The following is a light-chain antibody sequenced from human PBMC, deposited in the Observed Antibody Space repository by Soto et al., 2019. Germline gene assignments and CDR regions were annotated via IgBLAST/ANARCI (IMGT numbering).Light chain of an antibody. J-gene: IGLJ7*01. CDR1: PGVFTSGHW. V-gene: IGLV7-46*01. CDR3: LLFYDGVAV. Sequence: QAVVPRDPSLTLSPGGTVPLTCGSSPGVFTSGHWPYWFQQRPGQVPRTLIHDTRNKHPWTPARFSGSLLGGKAALTLSGAQPEDEAEYYCLLFYDGVAVFGGGTQLTVL. CDR2: DTR.